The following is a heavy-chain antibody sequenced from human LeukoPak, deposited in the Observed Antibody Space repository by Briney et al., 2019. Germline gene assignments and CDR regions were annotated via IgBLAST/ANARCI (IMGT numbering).Heavy chain of an antibody. CDR2: IKSKTDGGTT. Sequence: PGGSLRLSCAASGFTFSNAWMSWVRQAPGKGLEWVGRIKSKTDGGTTDYAAPVKDRFTISRDDSKDTLYLQMNSLKTEDTAVYYCTTAPYYTTDYGDYYYYYGMDVWGQGTTVTVSS. J-gene: IGHJ6*02. V-gene: IGHV3-15*01. CDR1: GFTFSNAW. CDR3: TTAPYYTTDYGDYYYYYGMDV. D-gene: IGHD4-17*01.